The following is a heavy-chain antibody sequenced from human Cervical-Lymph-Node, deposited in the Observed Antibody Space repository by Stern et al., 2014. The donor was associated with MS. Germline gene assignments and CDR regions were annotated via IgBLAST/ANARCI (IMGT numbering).Heavy chain of an antibody. Sequence: EQLVESGAEVKKPGSSVKVSCKASGGTFSSQAISWVRQAPGQGLEWLGGIIPIFGAAHYAQKFQGRVTITADESTSTAYMELRSLRSEDTAVYYCAKDEIGQTTTHYYYYGMDVWGQGTTVTVSS. D-gene: IGHD1-1*01. CDR2: IIPIFGAA. V-gene: IGHV1-69*01. J-gene: IGHJ6*02. CDR3: AKDEIGQTTTHYYYYGMDV. CDR1: GGTFSSQA.